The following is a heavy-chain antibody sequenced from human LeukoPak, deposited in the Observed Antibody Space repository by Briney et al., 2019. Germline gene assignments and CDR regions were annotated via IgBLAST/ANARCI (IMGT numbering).Heavy chain of an antibody. J-gene: IGHJ4*02. CDR1: GGSISSSSYY. CDR2: IYYSGST. CDR3: ARRETMIVDY. D-gene: IGHD3-22*01. Sequence: SSETLSLTCTVSGGSISSSSYYWGWIRQPPGKGPEWIGSIYYSGSTYYNPSLKSRVTISVDTSKNQFSLKLSSVTAADTAAYYCARRETMIVDYWGQGTLVTVSS. V-gene: IGHV4-39*01.